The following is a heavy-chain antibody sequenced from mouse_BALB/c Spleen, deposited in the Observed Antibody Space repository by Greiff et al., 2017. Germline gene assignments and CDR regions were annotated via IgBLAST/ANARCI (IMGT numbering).Heavy chain of an antibody. CDR1: EYEFPSHD. CDR3: ARRYGNPAWFAD. D-gene: IGHD2-1*01. Sequence: EVQLVESGGGLVQPAESLKLSCESNEYEFPSHDMSWVRKTPEKRLELVAAINRDGGSTYYPDTMERRCIISRDNTKKTKYQQMSILRSEDTALYYCARRYGNPAWFADWGEGTLVTVSA. CDR2: INRDGGST. J-gene: IGHJ3*01. V-gene: IGHV5-2*01.